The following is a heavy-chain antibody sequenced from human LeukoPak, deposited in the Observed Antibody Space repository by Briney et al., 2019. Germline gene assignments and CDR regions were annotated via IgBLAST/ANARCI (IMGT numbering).Heavy chain of an antibody. CDR1: GGSISSYSISSYY. CDR2: IYNSGST. CDR3: ARRGSGWYYFDY. Sequence: SETLSLTCTVSGGSISSYSISSYYWSWIRQPPGKGLEWIGYIYNSGSTNYNPSLKSRVTISVDTSKNQFSLKLSSVTAADTAVYYCARRGSGWYYFDYWGQGTLVTVSS. D-gene: IGHD6-19*01. V-gene: IGHV4-61*05. J-gene: IGHJ4*02.